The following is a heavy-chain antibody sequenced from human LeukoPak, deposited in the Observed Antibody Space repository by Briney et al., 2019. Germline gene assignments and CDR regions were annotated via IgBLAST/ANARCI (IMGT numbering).Heavy chain of an antibody. CDR3: ARHLSTIAVAGTCLDY. J-gene: IGHJ4*02. D-gene: IGHD6-19*01. CDR2: ISSSSSYI. V-gene: IGHV3-21*01. Sequence: PGGSLRLSCAASGFTFSSYSMNWVRQAPGKGLEWVSSISSSSSYIYYADSVKGRFTISRDNAKNSLYLQMNSLRAEDTAVYYCARHLSTIAVAGTCLDYWGQGTLVTVSS. CDR1: GFTFSSYS.